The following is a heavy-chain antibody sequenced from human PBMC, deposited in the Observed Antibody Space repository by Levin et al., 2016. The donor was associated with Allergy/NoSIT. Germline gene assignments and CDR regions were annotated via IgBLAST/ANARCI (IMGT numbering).Heavy chain of an antibody. J-gene: IGHJ3*02. Sequence: ASVKVSCKTSGYTFNVYYIMWLRQAPGQGLEWMGWINPSSGGTNYALNFLGRVTITRDTSISTAYMELSGLRSDDTAVYYCARGGPDPFSDYYYYAFDMWGQGTMVTVSS. CDR3: ARGGPDPFSDYYYYAFDM. V-gene: IGHV1-2*02. CDR1: GYTFNVYY. D-gene: IGHD3-22*01. CDR2: INPSSGGT.